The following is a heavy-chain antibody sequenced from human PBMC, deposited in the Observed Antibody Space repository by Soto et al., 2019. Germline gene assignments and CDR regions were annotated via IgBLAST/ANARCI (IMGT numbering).Heavy chain of an antibody. CDR1: GDTFSTYP. Sequence: QVQLVQSEAVVKKPGSSMKVSCKTSGDTFSTYPITWVRQAPGQGLEWMGRTIPILDITYYAQKFQGRVSITADKSTTTAYMELSSLKSEDTAVYYCARGGDGSGSESVFDIWGQGTMVTVSS. J-gene: IGHJ3*02. CDR3: ARGGDGSGSESVFDI. V-gene: IGHV1-69*02. CDR2: TIPILDIT. D-gene: IGHD3-22*01.